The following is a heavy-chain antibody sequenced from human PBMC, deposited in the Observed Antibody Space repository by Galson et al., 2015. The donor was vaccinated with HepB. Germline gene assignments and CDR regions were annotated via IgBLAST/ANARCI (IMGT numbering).Heavy chain of an antibody. Sequence: ETLSLTCTVSGGSISSFYWSWIRQPPGKGLEWIGYIYYRGSTNYNPSLKSRVTISVDTSKNQFSLKLSSVTAADTAVYYCARGGVEFDYWGQGTLVTVSS. V-gene: IGHV4-59*08. CDR3: ARGGVEFDY. D-gene: IGHD3-3*01. CDR1: GGSISSFY. J-gene: IGHJ4*02. CDR2: IYYRGST.